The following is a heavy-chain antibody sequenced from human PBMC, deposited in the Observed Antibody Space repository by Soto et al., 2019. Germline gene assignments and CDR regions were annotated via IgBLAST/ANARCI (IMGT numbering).Heavy chain of an antibody. V-gene: IGHV1-18*01. D-gene: IGHD4-17*01. Sequence: QVQLLQSGAEVKKPGASVKVSCKASGYTFYSYDITWVRQAPGQGLEWMGTLSAYNDNTNLPQTLQGRVTMTIDKSTATAYMELKNVKSDDTAVYFSADARATVTTERALGYWGQGTRVSVSS. CDR2: LSAYNDNT. CDR3: ADARATVTTERALGY. CDR1: GYTFYSYD. J-gene: IGHJ4*02.